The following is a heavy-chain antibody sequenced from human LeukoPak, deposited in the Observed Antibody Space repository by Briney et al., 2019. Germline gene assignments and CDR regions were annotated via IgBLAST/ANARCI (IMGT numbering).Heavy chain of an antibody. J-gene: IGHJ5*02. Sequence: GSSVKVSCKASGGTFSSYAISWVRQAPGQGLEWMGGIIPIFGTANYAQKFQGRVTITADESTSTAYMELSSLRSEDTAVYYCARTPRYCSSTSCYRWFDPWGQGTLVTVSS. CDR3: ARTPRYCSSTSCYRWFDP. CDR1: GGTFSSYA. D-gene: IGHD2-2*02. CDR2: IIPIFGTA. V-gene: IGHV1-69*01.